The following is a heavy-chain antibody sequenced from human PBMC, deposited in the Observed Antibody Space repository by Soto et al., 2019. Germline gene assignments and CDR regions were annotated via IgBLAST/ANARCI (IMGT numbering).Heavy chain of an antibody. CDR2: ISAGGDGT. CDR3: AKEPRLQGAY. CDR1: GFPFGNYH. Sequence: GGSLRLSCEASGFPFGNYHMSWVRQAPGKGLEWVAGISAGGDGTTYADSVKGRFTISRDNSRNTLYLQMNSLRVDDTALYYCAKEPRLQGAYWGQGTLVTVSS. V-gene: IGHV3-23*01. D-gene: IGHD4-4*01. J-gene: IGHJ4*01.